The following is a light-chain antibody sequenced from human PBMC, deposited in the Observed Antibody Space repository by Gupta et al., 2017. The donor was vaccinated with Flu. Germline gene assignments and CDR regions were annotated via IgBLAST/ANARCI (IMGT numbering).Light chain of an antibody. CDR1: TVTNFD. V-gene: IGLV3-19*01. CDR2: GNN. Sequence: GDTVTNFDVSWYQKKSGKAPVLVVYGNNRRPSGIPGRFSGSTSGNTAALTITGAQAEDEADYYCNSRDSNYPAIFGGGTRLTVL. J-gene: IGLJ2*01. CDR3: NSRDSNYPAI.